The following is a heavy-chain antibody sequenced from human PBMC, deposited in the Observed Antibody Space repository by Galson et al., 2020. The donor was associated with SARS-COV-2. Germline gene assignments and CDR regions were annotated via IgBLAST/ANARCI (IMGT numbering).Heavy chain of an antibody. J-gene: IGHJ3*02. Sequence: ETSETLSLTCTVSGGSISSGGYYWSWIRQHPGKGLEWIGYIYYSGSTYYNPSLKSRVTISVDTSKNQFSLKLSSVTAADTAVYYCARSRITMIVVDAFDIWGQGTMVTVSS. CDR2: IYYSGST. CDR1: GGSISSGGYY. CDR3: ARSRITMIVVDAFDI. V-gene: IGHV4-31*03. D-gene: IGHD3-22*01.